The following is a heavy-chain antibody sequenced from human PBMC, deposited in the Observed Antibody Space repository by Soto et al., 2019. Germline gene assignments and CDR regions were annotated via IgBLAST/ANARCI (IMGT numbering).Heavy chain of an antibody. J-gene: IGHJ4*02. CDR2: IYYSGST. D-gene: IGHD3-22*01. V-gene: IGHV4-30-4*01. CDR1: GGSISSGDYY. Sequence: SETLSLTCTVSGGSISSGDYYWSWIRQPPGKGLEWIGYIYYSGSTYYNPSLKSRVTISVDTSKNQFSLKLSSVTAADTAVYYCARENSYYDSSGSPAFDYWGQGTLVTVSS. CDR3: ARENSYYDSSGSPAFDY.